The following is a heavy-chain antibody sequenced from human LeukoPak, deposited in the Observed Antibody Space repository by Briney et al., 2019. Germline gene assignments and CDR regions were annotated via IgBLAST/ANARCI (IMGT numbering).Heavy chain of an antibody. V-gene: IGHV4-39*07. CDR1: GGSVSSISYY. CDR2: INHSGST. CDR3: ARRGGYSYGRICDY. D-gene: IGHD5-18*01. Sequence: SETLSLTCTVSGGSVSSISYYWAWIRQPPGKGLEWIGEINHSGSTNYNPSLKSRVTISVDTSKNQFSLKLSSVTAADTAVYYCARRGGYSYGRICDYWGQGTLVTVSS. J-gene: IGHJ4*02.